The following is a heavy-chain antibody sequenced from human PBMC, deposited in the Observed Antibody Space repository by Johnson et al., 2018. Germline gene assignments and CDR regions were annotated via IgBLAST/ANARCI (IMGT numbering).Heavy chain of an antibody. CDR3: ARDLGVGYPSDAFDI. J-gene: IGHJ3*02. CDR2: ISSSSSYI. CDR1: GFTFSSYS. D-gene: IGHD5-12*01. Sequence: VQLVQSGGGLVKPGGSLRLSCAASGFTFSSYSMNWVRQAPGKGLEWVSSISSSSSYIYYADSVKGRFTISRDNAKNSLFLQMNSLKAADPALYYCARDLGVGYPSDAFDIGGQGTMVTVSS. V-gene: IGHV3-21*01.